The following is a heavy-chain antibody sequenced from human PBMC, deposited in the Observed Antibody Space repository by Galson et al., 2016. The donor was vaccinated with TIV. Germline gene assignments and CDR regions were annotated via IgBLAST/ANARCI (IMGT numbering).Heavy chain of an antibody. V-gene: IGHV3-30*18. CDR2: TSYNGGNK. Sequence: SLRLSCAASGFTFSTYGMHWVRQAPGKGLEWVAVTSYNGGNKYYAASVKGRFTISRDNSKNTLHLQMNSLRAEDTAVYYCAKCRRGYDSSWFPRAACYYYAMDVWGQGTTVTVSS. CDR1: GFTFSTYG. J-gene: IGHJ6*02. CDR3: AKCRRGYDSSWFPRAACYYYAMDV. D-gene: IGHD6-13*01.